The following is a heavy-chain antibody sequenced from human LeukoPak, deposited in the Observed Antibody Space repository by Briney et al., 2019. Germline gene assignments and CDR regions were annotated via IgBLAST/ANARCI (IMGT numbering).Heavy chain of an antibody. CDR3: ASYVGPRRRSPVLMAV. CDR2: ISSSGNTI. V-gene: IGHV3-48*03. J-gene: IGHJ6*01. D-gene: IGHD1-26*01. Sequence: GGSLRLSCAASGFTFSSYEMNWVRQAPGKGLDWVSYISSSGNTIYYADSVKGRFTISSDNAKNSLYLQMNSLRAEDTAVYYCASYVGPRRRSPVLMAVWGQGSTVTVS. CDR1: GFTFSSYE.